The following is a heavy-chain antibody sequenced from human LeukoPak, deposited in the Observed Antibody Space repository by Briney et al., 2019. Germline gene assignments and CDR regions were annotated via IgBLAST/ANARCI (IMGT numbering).Heavy chain of an antibody. V-gene: IGHV1-2*02. CDR2: INPYSGGT. J-gene: IGHJ4*02. CDR1: GHTFTGYY. CDR3: ARAKRNQFYKRGFDY. D-gene: IGHD1-14*01. Sequence: GASVKVSCKASGHTFTGYYMHWVRQAPGQRLEWMAWINPYSGGTGSARKFQNRLTLTRDTSIDTTYVDLTSLTSDDTAVYYCARAKRNQFYKRGFDYWGQGSLITVSS.